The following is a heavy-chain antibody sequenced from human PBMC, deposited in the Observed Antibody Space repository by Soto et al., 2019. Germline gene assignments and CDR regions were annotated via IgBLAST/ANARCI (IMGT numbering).Heavy chain of an antibody. D-gene: IGHD3-3*01. CDR1: GYTFTSYG. Sequence: ASVKVSCKASGYTFTSYGISWVRQAPGQGLEWIGWISAYNGNTNYAQKLQGRVTMTTDTSTSTAYMELRSLRSDDTAVYYCARGSDFWSGSYSPDFDYWGQGTLVTVSS. CDR3: ARGSDFWSGSYSPDFDY. J-gene: IGHJ4*02. CDR2: ISAYNGNT. V-gene: IGHV1-18*01.